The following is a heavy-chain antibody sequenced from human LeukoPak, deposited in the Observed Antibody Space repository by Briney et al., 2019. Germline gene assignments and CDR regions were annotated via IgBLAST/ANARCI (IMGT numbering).Heavy chain of an antibody. Sequence: GGSLRLSYAASGFTFSDYYMSWIRQAPGKGLEWVSYISRNSYTNYADSVKGRFTISRDNAQNSLYLQMNSLRVEDTAVYFCARAWYGSSFDYWGQGTLVTVSS. CDR1: GFTFSDYY. J-gene: IGHJ4*02. CDR3: ARAWYGSSFDY. V-gene: IGHV3-11*06. CDR2: ISRNSYT. D-gene: IGHD6-13*01.